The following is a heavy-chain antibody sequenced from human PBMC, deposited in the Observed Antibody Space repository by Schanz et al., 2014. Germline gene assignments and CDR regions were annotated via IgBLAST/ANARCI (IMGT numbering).Heavy chain of an antibody. Sequence: VQLVDSGGGLVKPGGSLRLSCLASGFAFSSYGMNWLRQAPGKGLEWVSVIGVDGTTTYYADSVKGRFTISRDNSKNTLYLQMNSLRPEDTAVYYCARGGPAYYFDDWGQGTLVTVSS. J-gene: IGHJ4*02. CDR2: IGVDGTTT. CDR3: ARGGPAYYFDD. CDR1: GFAFSSYG. V-gene: IGHV3-23*04.